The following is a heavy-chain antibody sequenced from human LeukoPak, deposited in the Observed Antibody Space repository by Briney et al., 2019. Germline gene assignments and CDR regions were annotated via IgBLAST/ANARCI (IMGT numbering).Heavy chain of an antibody. V-gene: IGHV3-7*01. CDR1: GLTFSSYW. CDR3: ARDFAIAAGQYYYYYMDV. J-gene: IGHJ6*03. CDR2: IKQDGSEK. Sequence: GGSLRLSCAASGLTFSSYWMSWVRQAPGKGLEWVANIKQDGSEKYYVDSVKGRFTISRDKAKNSLYLQMNSLRAEDTAVYYCARDFAIAAGQYYYYYMDVWGKGTTVTISS. D-gene: IGHD6-13*01.